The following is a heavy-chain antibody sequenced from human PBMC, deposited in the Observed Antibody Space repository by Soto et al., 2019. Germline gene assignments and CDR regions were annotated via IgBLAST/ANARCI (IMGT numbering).Heavy chain of an antibody. CDR2: INTGNGYT. CDR3: ATLVTTSIPWFAP. Sequence: ASVKVSCKASRYSLTNFALHWVRRAPGQRLEWLGWINTGNGYTEYSEKFQGRVSITRDTSATTVYMELSRLTSEDTAVYYCATLVTTSIPWFAPWGQGTLVTVSS. D-gene: IGHD2-21*02. J-gene: IGHJ5*02. V-gene: IGHV1-3*04. CDR1: RYSLTNFA.